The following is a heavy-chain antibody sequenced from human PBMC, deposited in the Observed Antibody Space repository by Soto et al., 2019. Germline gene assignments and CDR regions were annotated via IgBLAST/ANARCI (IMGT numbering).Heavy chain of an antibody. V-gene: IGHV5-51*01. CDR3: ARQITYYYDSSGPFPGY. CDR1: GYSFTSYW. J-gene: IGHJ4*02. CDR2: IYPGDSDT. Sequence: GESLKISCKGSGYSFTSYWIGWVRQMPGKGLEWMGIIYPGDSDTRYSPSFQGQVTISADKSISTAYLQWSSLKASDTAMYYCARQITYYYDSSGPFPGYWGQGTLVTVSS. D-gene: IGHD3-22*01.